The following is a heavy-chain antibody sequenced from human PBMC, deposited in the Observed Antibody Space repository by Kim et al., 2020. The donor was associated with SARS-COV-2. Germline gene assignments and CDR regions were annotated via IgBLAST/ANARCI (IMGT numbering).Heavy chain of an antibody. Sequence: AQKFKGRVTMTRDTSISTAYMELSRLRSDDTAVYYCARGSRYSGGTQLDYWGQGTLVTVSS. CDR3: ARGSRYSGGTQLDY. V-gene: IGHV1-2*02. D-gene: IGHD5-12*01. J-gene: IGHJ4*02.